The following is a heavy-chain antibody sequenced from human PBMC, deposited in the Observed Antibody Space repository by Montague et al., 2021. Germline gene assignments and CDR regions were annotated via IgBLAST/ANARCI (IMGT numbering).Heavy chain of an antibody. V-gene: IGHV4-59*11. CDR1: GASMDRHY. D-gene: IGHD5/OR15-5a*01. J-gene: IGHJ4*02. Sequence: SETLSLTCTVSGASMDRHYWTWVRQHPGEGLQWLAYIYYTGMANYNPSLKSRLTVSRDISKNQFSLKMRSMAAADTAIYYCVRRSVSNYFDYWGQGTLVTVSS. CDR2: IYYTGMA. CDR3: VRRSVSNYFDY.